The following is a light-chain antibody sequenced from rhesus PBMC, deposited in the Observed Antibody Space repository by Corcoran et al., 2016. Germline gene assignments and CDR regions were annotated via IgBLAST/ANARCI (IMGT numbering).Light chain of an antibody. J-gene: IGLJ6*01. Sequence: QAALTQPRSVSGSPGESVTISCTGTRSDVGGYKYVSWYQQHPDTAPKLIIYEVRKRPSGVSDRFSGSKSDNTASLTISGLQAEDEADYYCSSYSGSATFVFGTGTNLTVL. CDR3: SSYSGSATFV. CDR2: EVR. CDR1: RSDVGGYKY. V-gene: IGLV2-32*02.